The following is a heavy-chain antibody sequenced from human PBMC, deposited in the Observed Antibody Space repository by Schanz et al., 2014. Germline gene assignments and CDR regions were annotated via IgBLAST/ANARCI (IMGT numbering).Heavy chain of an antibody. J-gene: IGHJ6*02. CDR2: ISASGGST. D-gene: IGHD2-15*01. Sequence: EGQLLESGGGLIQPGGSLRLSCAASGFTFSSYAMSWVRQAPGKGLEWVSTISASGGSTYYADSVKGRFTISRDNSKNILYLQMNSLRAEDTAVYYCAKARRKSNCSVGRCFHYSYYGMDVWGQGTTVTVSS. CDR1: GFTFSSYA. CDR3: AKARRKSNCSVGRCFHYSYYGMDV. V-gene: IGHV3-23*01.